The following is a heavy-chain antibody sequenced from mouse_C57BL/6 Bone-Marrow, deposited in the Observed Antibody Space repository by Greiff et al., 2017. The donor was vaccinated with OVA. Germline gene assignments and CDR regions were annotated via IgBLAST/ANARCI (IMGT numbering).Heavy chain of an antibody. CDR1: GYTFTNYW. CDR3: ARGLYDGYYVYYAMDY. D-gene: IGHD2-3*01. CDR2: IYPGGGYT. Sequence: VQLQQSGAELVRPGTSVKMSCKASGYTFTNYWIGWAKQRPGHGLEWVGDIYPGGGYTNYNEKFKGKATLTADKSSSTAYMQFSSLTSEDSAIYYCARGLYDGYYVYYAMDYWGQGTSVTVSS. J-gene: IGHJ4*01. V-gene: IGHV1-63*01.